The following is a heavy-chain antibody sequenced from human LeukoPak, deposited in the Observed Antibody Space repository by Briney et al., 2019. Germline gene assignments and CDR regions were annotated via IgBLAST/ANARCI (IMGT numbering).Heavy chain of an antibody. CDR3: ARQYSDILTGYHRGELYWYFDL. Sequence: SETLSLTCTVSGGSINSGRYYWTWIRQPAGKGLEWIGRVYTSGSTNYKASLKSRLTISVDASKNQFSLKLGSVTAADTAVYYCARQYSDILTGYHRGELYWYFDLWGRGTLVTVSS. D-gene: IGHD3-9*01. CDR2: VYTSGST. V-gene: IGHV4-61*02. J-gene: IGHJ2*01. CDR1: GGSINSGRYY.